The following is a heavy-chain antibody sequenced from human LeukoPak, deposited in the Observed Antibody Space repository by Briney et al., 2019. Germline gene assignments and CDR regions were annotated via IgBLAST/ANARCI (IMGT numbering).Heavy chain of an antibody. Sequence: SVKVSCKASGYSFTGQYLHWVRQAPGQGLEWMGGITPIFGTANYAQKFQGRVTITTDESTSTAYMELSSLRSEDTAVYYCARGPELERFDYWGQGTLVTVSS. J-gene: IGHJ4*02. CDR3: ARGPELERFDY. D-gene: IGHD1-1*01. CDR2: ITPIFGTA. CDR1: GYSFTGQY. V-gene: IGHV1-69*05.